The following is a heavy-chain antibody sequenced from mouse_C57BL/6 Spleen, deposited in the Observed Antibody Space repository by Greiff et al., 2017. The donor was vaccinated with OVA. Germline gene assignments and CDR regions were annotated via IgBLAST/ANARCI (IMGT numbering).Heavy chain of an antibody. CDR1: GFTFSSYG. J-gene: IGHJ2*01. CDR2: ISSGGSYT. CDR3: ARQGAIYYYGSSYPFDY. Sequence: EVKLVESGGDLVKPGGSLKLSCAASGFTFSSYGMSWVRQTPDKRLEWVATISSGGSYTYYPDSVKGRFTISRDNAKNTLYLQMSSLKSEDTAMYYCARQGAIYYYGSSYPFDYWGQGTTLTVSS. D-gene: IGHD1-1*01. V-gene: IGHV5-6*01.